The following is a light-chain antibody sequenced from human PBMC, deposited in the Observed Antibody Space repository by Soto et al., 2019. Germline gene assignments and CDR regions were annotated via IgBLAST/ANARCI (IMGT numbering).Light chain of an antibody. CDR1: DSSIGAGYD. CDR2: GNS. CDR3: QSYDNSLSGSYV. J-gene: IGLJ1*01. V-gene: IGLV1-40*01. Sequence: VLTQPPSVSGAPGQRVTISCTGSDSSIGAGYDVHWYQQLPGAPPKVLIYGNSNRPSGVPDRFSASKSGTSASLAITGLQAEDEADYYCQSYDNSLSGSYVFGSGTKLTVL.